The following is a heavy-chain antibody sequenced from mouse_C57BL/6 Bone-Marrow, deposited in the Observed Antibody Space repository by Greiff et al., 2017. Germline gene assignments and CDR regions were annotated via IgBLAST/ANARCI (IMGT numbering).Heavy chain of an antibody. D-gene: IGHD4-1*01. J-gene: IGHJ2*01. CDR1: GYAFSSSW. Sequence: LEESGPELVRPGASVKFSCKASGYAFSSSWMNWVKQRPGKGFEWLGRIYPGDGDTNYNGKFKGKATLTADKSSSTAYMQLSSLTSEDSAVYFCARGRTGFDYAGQGTALTISS. CDR3: ARGRTGFDY. CDR2: IYPGDGDT. V-gene: IGHV1-82*01.